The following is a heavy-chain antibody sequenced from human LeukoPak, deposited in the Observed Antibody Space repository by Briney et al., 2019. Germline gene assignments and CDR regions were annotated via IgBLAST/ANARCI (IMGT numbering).Heavy chain of an antibody. CDR3: ATVRGSYFSFLDY. D-gene: IGHD1-26*01. CDR1: GYTLTELS. CDR2: FDPEDGKT. Sequence: ASVTVSLQVSGYTLTELSLHWVRQPPGKGLEWMGGFDPEDGKTIYAQKFQGRVTMTEDTSTDTAYMELSSLRSEDTAVYYCATVRGSYFSFLDYWGQGTLVTVSS. J-gene: IGHJ4*02. V-gene: IGHV1-24*01.